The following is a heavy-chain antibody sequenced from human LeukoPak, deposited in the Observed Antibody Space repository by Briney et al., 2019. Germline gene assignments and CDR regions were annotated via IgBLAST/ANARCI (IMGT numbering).Heavy chain of an antibody. J-gene: IGHJ3*02. CDR3: ARDSATISYAFDI. CDR2: IYHSGIT. D-gene: IGHD5-24*01. Sequence: SETLSLTCTVSGYSIRSGFYWGWIRQPPGKGLEWIGNIYHSGITYYTPSLKSRVTISVDTSKNQFSLKLSSVTAADTAVYYCARDSATISYAFDIWGQGTMVTVSS. CDR1: GYSIRSGFY. V-gene: IGHV4-38-2*02.